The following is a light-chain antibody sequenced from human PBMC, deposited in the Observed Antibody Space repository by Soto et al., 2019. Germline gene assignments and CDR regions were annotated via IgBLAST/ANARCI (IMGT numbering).Light chain of an antibody. CDR1: SSDVGGYNY. Sequence: QSVLTQPASVSGSPGQSITISCTGTSSDVGGYNYVSWYQQHPGKAPKLMIYEVSRRPSGVSNRFSGSKSGNTASLAISGLQAEDEADYYCSSYTSGSLYVFGTGTKLTVL. J-gene: IGLJ1*01. CDR3: SSYTSGSLYV. V-gene: IGLV2-14*01. CDR2: EVS.